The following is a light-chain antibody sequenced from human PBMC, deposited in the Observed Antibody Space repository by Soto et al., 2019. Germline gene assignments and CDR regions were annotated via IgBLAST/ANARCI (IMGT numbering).Light chain of an antibody. Sequence: QSALTQPASVSGSPGQSITISCTGTSSDVGGYNFVSWYQQHPGIAPKLMIYEVTNRPSGVSNRFSGSKSGNTASLTISGLQAEDEADYYCSSYTSSSTVVFGGGTK. CDR2: EVT. V-gene: IGLV2-14*01. CDR1: SSDVGGYNF. J-gene: IGLJ2*01. CDR3: SSYTSSSTVV.